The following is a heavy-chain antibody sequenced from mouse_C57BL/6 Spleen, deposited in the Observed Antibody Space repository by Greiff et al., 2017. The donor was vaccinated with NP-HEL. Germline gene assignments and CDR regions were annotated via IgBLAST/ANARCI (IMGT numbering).Heavy chain of an antibody. V-gene: IGHV1-72*01. Sequence: QVQLQQPGAELVKPGASVKLSCKASGYTFTSYWMHWVKQRPGRGLEWIGRIDPNSGGTKYNEKFKSKATLTVDKPSSTAYMQLSSRTSEDSAVYYCASGLGYYGFFYAMDYWGQGTSVPVSS. J-gene: IGHJ4*01. D-gene: IGHD1-1*01. CDR3: ASGLGYYGFFYAMDY. CDR1: GYTFTSYW. CDR2: IDPNSGGT.